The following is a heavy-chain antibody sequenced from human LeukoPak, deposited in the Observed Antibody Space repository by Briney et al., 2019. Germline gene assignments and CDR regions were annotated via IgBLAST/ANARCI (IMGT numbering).Heavy chain of an antibody. D-gene: IGHD2-15*01. CDR3: VRTESGGLHVSDM. CDR2: SRDKPHSYTT. Sequence: GGSLRLSCTVSGFTFSDHYMEWVRQAPGKGLEWDGRSRDKPHSYTTEYAASVQGRFTISRDDSKNSLYLQMNSLKTEDTAVYYCVRTESGGLHVSDMWGQGTKVTVSS. V-gene: IGHV3-72*01. CDR1: GFTFSDHY. J-gene: IGHJ3*02.